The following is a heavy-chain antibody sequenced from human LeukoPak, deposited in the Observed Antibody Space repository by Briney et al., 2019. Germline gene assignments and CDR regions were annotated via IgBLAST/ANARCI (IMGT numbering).Heavy chain of an antibody. V-gene: IGHV4-59*08. D-gene: IGHD1-14*01. CDR2: IYYSGST. CDR3: ARHLRNHDAFDI. Sequence: PETLSLTCTVSGGSISSYYWSWIRQPPGKGLEWIGYIYYSGSTNYNPSLKSRVTISVDTSKNQFSLKLSSVTAADTAVYYCARHLRNHDAFDIWGQGTMVTVSS. J-gene: IGHJ3*02. CDR1: GGSISSYY.